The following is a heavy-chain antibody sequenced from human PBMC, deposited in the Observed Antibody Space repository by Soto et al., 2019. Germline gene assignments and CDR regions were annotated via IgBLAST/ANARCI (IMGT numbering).Heavy chain of an antibody. CDR2: IYYTGSI. J-gene: IGHJ3*02. CDR3: AGARDGYNYDDAFDI. Sequence: QVQLQESGPGLVKPSETLSLICTVSGGSVSSGSYYWSWIRQPPGKGLEWMGYIYYTGSINYNPSLKSRVTISVDTSKNQVSLTLRSVTAADPAIYYCAGARDGYNYDDAFDIWGQWTMVTFA. V-gene: IGHV4-61*01. CDR1: GGSVSSGSYY. D-gene: IGHD5-12*01.